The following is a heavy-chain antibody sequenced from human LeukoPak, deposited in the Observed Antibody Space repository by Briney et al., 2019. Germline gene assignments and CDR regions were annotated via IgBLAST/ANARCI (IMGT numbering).Heavy chain of an antibody. CDR3: ARGWDYDFWSGYYRPFDY. CDR2: ISAYNGNT. V-gene: IGHV1-18*01. CDR1: GYTFTSYG. D-gene: IGHD3-3*01. J-gene: IGHJ4*01. Sequence: ASVKVSCKASGYTFTSYGISWVRQAPGQGLEWMGWISAYNGNTNYAQKLQGRVTMTTDTSTSTAYMELRSLRSDGTAVYYCARGWDYDFWSGYYRPFDYWGQGTLVTVSS.